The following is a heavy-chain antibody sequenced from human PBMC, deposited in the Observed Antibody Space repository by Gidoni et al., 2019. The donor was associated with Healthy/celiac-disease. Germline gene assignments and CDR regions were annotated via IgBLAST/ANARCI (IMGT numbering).Heavy chain of an antibody. D-gene: IGHD2-15*01. Sequence: QVQLQESGPGLVKPSETLSLTCTVSGYSISSGYYWGWIRQPPGTGLGWIGSIYHRGSTYYNSSLKSRVTISVDTSKNQFSLKLSSVIAADTAVYYCARGVGSGGSGDYWGQGTLVTVSS. J-gene: IGHJ4*02. CDR2: IYHRGST. CDR3: ARGVGSGGSGDY. CDR1: GYSISSGYY. V-gene: IGHV4-38-2*02.